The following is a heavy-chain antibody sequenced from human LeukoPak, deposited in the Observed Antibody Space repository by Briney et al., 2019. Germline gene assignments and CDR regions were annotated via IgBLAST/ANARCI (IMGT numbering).Heavy chain of an antibody. CDR3: ARERYYGSGVYYYYGMDV. J-gene: IGHJ6*02. Sequence: ASVKVSCKASGGTFSSYAISWVRQAPGQGLEWMGRIIPILGIANYAQKFQGRVTITADKSTSTAYMELSSLRSEDMAVYYCARERYYGSGVYYYYGMDVWGQGTTVTVSS. D-gene: IGHD3-10*01. CDR1: GGTFSSYA. CDR2: IIPILGIA. V-gene: IGHV1-69*04.